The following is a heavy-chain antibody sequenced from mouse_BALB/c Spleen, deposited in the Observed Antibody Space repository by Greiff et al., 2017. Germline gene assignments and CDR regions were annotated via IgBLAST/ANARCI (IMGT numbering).Heavy chain of an antibody. CDR3: ARRIPDATFAY. J-gene: IGHJ3*01. D-gene: IGHD6-1*01. CDR2: ILPGSGST. V-gene: IGHV1-9*01. Sequence: QVQLQQSGAELMKPGASVKISCKATGYTFSSYWIEWVKQRPGHGLEWIGEILPGSGSTNYNEKFKGKATFTADTSSNTAYMQLSSLTSEDSAVYYCARRIPDATFAYWGQGTLVTVSA. CDR1: GYTFSSYW.